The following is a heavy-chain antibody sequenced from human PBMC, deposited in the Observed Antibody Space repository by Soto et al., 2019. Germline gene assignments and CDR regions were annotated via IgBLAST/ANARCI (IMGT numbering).Heavy chain of an antibody. CDR1: GFSLSTSGVG. CDR2: IYWDDSK. V-gene: IGHV2-5*02. CDR3: AHKGPEDWPLDY. J-gene: IGHJ4*02. Sequence: QITLKESGPTLVRPTQTLTLTCAFSGFSLSTSGVGVGWIRQPPGKALEWLAVIYWDDSKHYSPSLRSRLTITKDTSQNQVVLTMTHMDPMDTGTSYCAHKGPEDWPLDYWGQGALVTVSS. D-gene: IGHD3-9*01.